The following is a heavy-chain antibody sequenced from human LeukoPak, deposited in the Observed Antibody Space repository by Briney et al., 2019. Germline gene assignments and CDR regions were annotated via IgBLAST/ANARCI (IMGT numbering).Heavy chain of an antibody. CDR2: SGHGGDT. CDR3: AKKTTVTTPTFHY. CDR1: GFTLSNYD. D-gene: IGHD4-17*01. Sequence: GGSLRLSCAASGFTLSNYDMSWVRQAPGKGLEWVSASGHGGDTYYADSVRGRFTISRDNSKNTLYLQMNSLRAEDTAVYYCAKKTTVTTPTFHYWGQGTLVTVSS. J-gene: IGHJ4*02. V-gene: IGHV3-23*01.